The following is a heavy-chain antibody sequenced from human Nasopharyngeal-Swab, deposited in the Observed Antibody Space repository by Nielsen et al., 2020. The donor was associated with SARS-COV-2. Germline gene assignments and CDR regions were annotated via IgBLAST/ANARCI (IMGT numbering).Heavy chain of an antibody. CDR1: GESFSGHY. J-gene: IGHJ4*02. CDR2: ISHSGST. D-gene: IGHD1-26*01. Sequence: SETLSLTCAVYGESFSGHYWTWIRQPPGKGLEWIGEISHSGSTTYNSSLKSRLAMSVDTSKNQFSLKLNSVTAADTAVYYCARGRIVGATGRQGYYFDYWGQGTLVTVSS. CDR3: ARGRIVGATGRQGYYFDY. V-gene: IGHV4-34*01.